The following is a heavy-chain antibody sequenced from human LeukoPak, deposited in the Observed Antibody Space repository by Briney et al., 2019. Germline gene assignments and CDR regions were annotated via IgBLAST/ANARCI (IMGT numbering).Heavy chain of an antibody. Sequence: SVKVSCKASGGTFSSYAISWVLQAPGQGLEWMGGIIPIFGTANYAQKFQGRVTITADESTSTAYMELSSLRSEDTAVYYCAREGRGIAVAGTPVWGQGTMVTVSS. CDR1: GGTFSSYA. CDR2: IIPIFGTA. V-gene: IGHV1-69*13. CDR3: AREGRGIAVAGTPV. J-gene: IGHJ3*01. D-gene: IGHD6-19*01.